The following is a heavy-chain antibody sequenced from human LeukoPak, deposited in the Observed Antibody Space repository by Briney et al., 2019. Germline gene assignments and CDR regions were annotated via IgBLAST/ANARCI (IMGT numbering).Heavy chain of an antibody. CDR2: INPNRGGT. D-gene: IGHD3/OR15-3a*01. CDR3: AISPPGLEVDY. CDR1: GYTFTNYY. J-gene: IGHJ4*02. V-gene: IGHV1-2*02. Sequence: ASVKVSCKASGYTFTNYYMHSVRQNPGQGLEWMGWINPNRGGTYSAQKFQGRVTMTRETSISTVYMEVSRLTSDDTAVYYCAISPPGLEVDYWGQGTLVTVSS.